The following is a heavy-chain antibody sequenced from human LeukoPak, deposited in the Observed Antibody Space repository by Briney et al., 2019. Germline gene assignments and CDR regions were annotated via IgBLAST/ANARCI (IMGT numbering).Heavy chain of an antibody. CDR1: GFTFSSYA. CDR2: ISYDGSNK. J-gene: IGHJ4*02. D-gene: IGHD3-22*01. V-gene: IGHV3-30*18. Sequence: GGSLRLSCVASGFTFSSYAMSWVRQAPGKGLEWVAVISYDGSNKYYADSVKGRFTISRDNSKNTLYLQMNSLRAEDTAVYYCAKDHYYDSSGYSQGEPAGLIDYWGQGTLVTVSS. CDR3: AKDHYYDSSGYSQGEPAGLIDY.